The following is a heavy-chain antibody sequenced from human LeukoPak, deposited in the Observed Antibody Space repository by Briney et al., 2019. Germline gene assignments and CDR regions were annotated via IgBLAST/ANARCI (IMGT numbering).Heavy chain of an antibody. Sequence: ASLKVSCKASGYTFTGYYMHWVRQAPEQRLEWMGWNNPNSGGTNYAQKLQGRVTMTRDTSISTAYMELSRLRSDDTAVYYCARDTAMVFWFDPWGQGTLVTVSS. CDR1: GYTFTGYY. J-gene: IGHJ5*02. V-gene: IGHV1-2*02. CDR2: NNPNSGGT. CDR3: ARDTAMVFWFDP. D-gene: IGHD5-18*01.